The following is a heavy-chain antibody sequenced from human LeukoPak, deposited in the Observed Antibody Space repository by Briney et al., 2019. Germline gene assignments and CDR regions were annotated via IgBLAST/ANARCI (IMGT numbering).Heavy chain of an antibody. J-gene: IGHJ5*02. Sequence: GSSVKVSCKASGGTFSSYAISWVRQAPGQGLEWMGGIIPIFGTANYAQKFQGRVTITADESTSTAYMELSSLRSEDTAVYYCARDFPRQPDCSSTSCRPNWFDPWGQGTLVTVSS. CDR3: ARDFPRQPDCSSTSCRPNWFDP. CDR1: GGTFSSYA. D-gene: IGHD2-2*01. CDR2: IIPIFGTA. V-gene: IGHV1-69*01.